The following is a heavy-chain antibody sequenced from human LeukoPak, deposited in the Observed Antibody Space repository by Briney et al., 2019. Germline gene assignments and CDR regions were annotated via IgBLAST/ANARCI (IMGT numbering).Heavy chain of an antibody. CDR2: ISSSGSTI. D-gene: IGHD2-2*01. CDR1: GFTFSDYY. Sequence: PGRSLRLSCAASGFTFSDYYMSWICQAPGKGLERVSYISSSGSTIYSADPVKGRFTISRHNANNSLYLQMNSLRAEDTAVYYCARDCSSTSSSDYWGQGTLVTVSS. J-gene: IGHJ4*02. V-gene: IGHV3-11*01. CDR3: ARDCSSTSSSDY.